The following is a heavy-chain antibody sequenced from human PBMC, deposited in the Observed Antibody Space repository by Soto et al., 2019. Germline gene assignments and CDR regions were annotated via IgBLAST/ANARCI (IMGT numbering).Heavy chain of an antibody. V-gene: IGHV1-8*01. Sequence: ASVKVSCKASGYTFTSYDINWVRQATGQGLEWMGWMNPNSGNTGYAQKFQGRVTMTRNTSISTAYMELSSLRSEDTAVYYCARVLYSSSSLGAQNWFDPWGQGTLVTVSS. CDR1: GYTFTSYD. CDR2: MNPNSGNT. D-gene: IGHD6-6*01. CDR3: ARVLYSSSSLGAQNWFDP. J-gene: IGHJ5*02.